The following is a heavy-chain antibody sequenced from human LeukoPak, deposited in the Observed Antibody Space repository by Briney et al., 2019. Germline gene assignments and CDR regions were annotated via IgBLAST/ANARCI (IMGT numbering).Heavy chain of an antibody. CDR3: ARDSVNRPFDY. J-gene: IGHJ4*02. CDR1: GGSFRGYY. D-gene: IGHD4-17*01. CDR2: INHSGST. V-gene: IGHV4-34*01. Sequence: SETLSLTCAVYGGSFRGYYWSWIRQPPGKGLEWIGEINHSGSTNYNPSLKSRVTISVDTSKNQFSLKLSSVTAADTAVYYCARDSVNRPFDYWGQGTLVTVSS.